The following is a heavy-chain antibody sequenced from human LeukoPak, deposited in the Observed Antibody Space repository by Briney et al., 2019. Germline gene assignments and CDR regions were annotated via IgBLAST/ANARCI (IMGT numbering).Heavy chain of an antibody. Sequence: ASVKVSCKASGYTFTSYCMHWVRQAPGQGLEWMGIINPSGGSTSYAQKFQGRVTMTRDMSTSTVYMELSSLRSEDTAVYYCASTKQVRWYYFDYWGQGTLVTVSS. D-gene: IGHD6-13*01. CDR2: INPSGGST. J-gene: IGHJ4*02. CDR3: ASTKQVRWYYFDY. CDR1: GYTFTSYC. V-gene: IGHV1-46*01.